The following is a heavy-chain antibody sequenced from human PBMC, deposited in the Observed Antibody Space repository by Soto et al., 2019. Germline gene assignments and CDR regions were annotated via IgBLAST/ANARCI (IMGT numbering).Heavy chain of an antibody. CDR1: GYTFSGHA. Sequence: QVQLVESGGGVAQPGRALRLSCTVSGYTFSGHAMHWVRQARGKGLALVTQIGYDGSNKYYAESVKGRFTISRDNSKNTLYLQMTSLRVEDTAVYYYARDGQGLAPYALDVWGQGSSVTLSS. V-gene: IGHV3-33*01. D-gene: IGHD6-19*01. CDR2: IGYDGSNK. J-gene: IGHJ6*02. CDR3: ARDGQGLAPYALDV.